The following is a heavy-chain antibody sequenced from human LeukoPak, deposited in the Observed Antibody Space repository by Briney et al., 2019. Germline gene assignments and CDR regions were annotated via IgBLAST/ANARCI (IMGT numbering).Heavy chain of an antibody. D-gene: IGHD3-10*01. CDR2: ISDDGSRQ. Sequence: GGSLRLSCAATGFTFSNYAIHWGRQAPGKGLEWVAFISDDGSRQHYADSVKGRFTISRDNSKNALNLQMNSLRAEDTAVYYCVKDRTGTYTLDYWGQGTLVTVSS. CDR1: GFTFSNYA. J-gene: IGHJ4*02. V-gene: IGHV3-30-3*01. CDR3: VKDRTGTYTLDY.